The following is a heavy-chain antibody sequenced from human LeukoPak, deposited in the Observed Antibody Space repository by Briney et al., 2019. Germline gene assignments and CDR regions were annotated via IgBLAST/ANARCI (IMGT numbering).Heavy chain of an antibody. J-gene: IGHJ4*02. V-gene: IGHV1-69*01. CDR3: AFEGYNYGYN. CDR1: GGTFTSYA. Sequence: GSSVKVSCKASGGTFTSYAFSWVRQAPGQGLEWMGGIIPMFGPANYAQKFQGRVTITADESTSTVYMELSSLRSDDTAIYYCAFEGYNYGYNWGQGTLVTVSS. CDR2: IIPMFGPA. D-gene: IGHD5-18*01.